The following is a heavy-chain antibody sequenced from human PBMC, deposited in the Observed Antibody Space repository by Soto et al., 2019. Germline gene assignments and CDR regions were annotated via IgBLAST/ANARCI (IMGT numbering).Heavy chain of an antibody. J-gene: IGHJ4*02. CDR3: AGGGY. CDR2: FYYTGIT. V-gene: IGHV4-59*08. CDR1: GGSISNYY. Sequence: PSETLSLTCTVSGGSISNYYWSWIRQPPGKGLEWIGYFYYTGITNYNPSLKSRISMSVDTSKNQFSLKLSSVTAADTAVYYCAGGGYWGQGTLVTVSS. D-gene: IGHD2-15*01.